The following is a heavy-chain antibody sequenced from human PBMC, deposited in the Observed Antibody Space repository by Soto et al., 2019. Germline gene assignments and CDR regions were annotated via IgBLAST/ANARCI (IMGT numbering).Heavy chain of an antibody. CDR2: IYSGGST. Sequence: HPGGSLRLSCAASEFTVSSNFMSWVRQAPGKGLEWVSVIYSGGSTYNADSVKGRFTISRDNSKNTLYLQMNSLRPEDTAVYYCAKILYSSGWYIDNWGQGTRVTVPQ. D-gene: IGHD6-19*01. J-gene: IGHJ4*02. CDR1: EFTVSSNF. V-gene: IGHV3-53*05. CDR3: AKILYSSGWYIDN.